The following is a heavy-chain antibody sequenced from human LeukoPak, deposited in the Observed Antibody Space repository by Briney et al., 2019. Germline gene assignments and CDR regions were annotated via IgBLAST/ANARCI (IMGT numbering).Heavy chain of an antibody. V-gene: IGHV4-38-2*02. CDR2: LYHTGTT. D-gene: IGHD6-25*01. CDR3: ARDKDLAAAANWFDP. Sequence: SETLSLTCTVSGYSFSSGFFWGWIRQPPGKGLEWIGSLYHTGTTYNNPSLKSRVTMSLDTSKNQFSLKMTSVTAADTAVYYCARDKDLAAAANWFDPWGQGTLVIVSS. CDR1: GYSFSSGFF. J-gene: IGHJ5*02.